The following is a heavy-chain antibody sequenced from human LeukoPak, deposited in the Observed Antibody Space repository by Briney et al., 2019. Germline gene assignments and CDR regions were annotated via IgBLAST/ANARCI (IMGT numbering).Heavy chain of an antibody. J-gene: IGHJ4*02. CDR3: ARLVWFGGDYFDY. V-gene: IGHV4-59*08. CDR2: IYYSGST. Sequence: SETLSLTCTVSCGSISSYYWSWIRQPPGKGLEWIGYIYYSGSTNYNPSLKSRVTISVDTSKNQFSLKLSSVTAADTAVYYCARLVWFGGDYFDYWGQGTLVTVSS. CDR1: CGSISSYY. D-gene: IGHD3-10*01.